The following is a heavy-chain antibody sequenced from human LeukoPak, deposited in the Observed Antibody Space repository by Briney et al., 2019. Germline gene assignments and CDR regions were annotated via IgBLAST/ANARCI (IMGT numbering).Heavy chain of an antibody. V-gene: IGHV1-69*13. J-gene: IGHJ4*02. CDR2: IIPIFGTA. CDR1: GGTFTSCA. CDR3: AAVVPAVMGYFDY. Sequence: SVKVSCKASGGTFTSCALSWVRQAPGRGLEWMGGIIPIFGTANYAQKFQGRVTITADESTSTAYMELSSLRSEDTAVYYCAAVVPAVMGYFDYWGQGTLVTVSS. D-gene: IGHD2-2*01.